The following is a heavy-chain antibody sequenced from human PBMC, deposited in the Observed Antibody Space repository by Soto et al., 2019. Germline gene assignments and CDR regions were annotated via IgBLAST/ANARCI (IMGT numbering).Heavy chain of an antibody. CDR3: VKGGWGTVVDY. Sequence: EVQVLESGGGLVQPGGSLRLSCAASAFTFSGSAMNWVRQAPGKGLEWLSTITKTGDDTYYADSVKGRFTISRDDSKNTVYLQICGLRVEDTAVYHCVKGGWGTVVDYWGQGTPVIVSS. CDR2: ITKTGDDT. D-gene: IGHD1-1*01. J-gene: IGHJ4*02. V-gene: IGHV3-23*01. CDR1: AFTFSGSA.